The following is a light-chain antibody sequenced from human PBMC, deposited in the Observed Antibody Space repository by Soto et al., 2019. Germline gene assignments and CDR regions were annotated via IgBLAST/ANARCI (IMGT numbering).Light chain of an antibody. V-gene: IGKV3D-15*01. CDR3: QHYNNWPRT. CDR2: GAS. CDR1: HSVPTNY. J-gene: IGKJ1*01. Sequence: EIVLTQSPGTLSLSPGERVTLSCRASHSVPTNYLAWYQQKPGQSPRLLIYGASTRATGIPERFSGSGSGTDFTLTISSLQSEDFAVYYCQHYNNWPRTFGQGTKVDIK.